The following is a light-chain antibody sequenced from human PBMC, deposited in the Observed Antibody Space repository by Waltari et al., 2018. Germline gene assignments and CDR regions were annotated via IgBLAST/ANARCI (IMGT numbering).Light chain of an antibody. CDR3: QQYYSSPFT. Sequence: DIVMTQSPDSLAVSLGERATINCKSSTSILSSPNNKNKILWYQQRPGQPPKLLIYWASSRQSGVPERFSGSGSGTDFTLTISSLQVEDVAVYYCQQYYSSPFTFGPGTKVDIK. CDR1: TSILSSPNNKNK. V-gene: IGKV4-1*01. CDR2: WAS. J-gene: IGKJ3*01.